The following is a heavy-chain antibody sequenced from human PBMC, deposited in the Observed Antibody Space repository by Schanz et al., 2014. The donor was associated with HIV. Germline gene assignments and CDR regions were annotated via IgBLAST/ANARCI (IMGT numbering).Heavy chain of an antibody. CDR1: GFTFSSYG. Sequence: QVQLVESGGGVVQPGRSLRLSCAASGFTFSSYGMHWVRQAPGKGLEWVAVISHDGGTENYGDFVKGRFTISRDNSKNTLYLQMNSLRAEDTAIYYCATFGSSWPGYFDSWGQGTLVTVSS. V-gene: IGHV3-30*03. CDR2: ISHDGGTE. J-gene: IGHJ4*02. D-gene: IGHD6-13*01. CDR3: ATFGSSWPGYFDS.